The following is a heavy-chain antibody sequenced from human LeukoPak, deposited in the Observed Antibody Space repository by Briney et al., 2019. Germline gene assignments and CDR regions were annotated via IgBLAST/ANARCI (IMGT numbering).Heavy chain of an antibody. CDR1: GFTFSDYS. CDR2: ISSTSTYI. J-gene: IGHJ1*01. V-gene: IGHV3-21*01. Sequence: GGSLRLSCAASGFTFSDYSMNWVRQAPGKGLDWVSSISSTSTYILYADSVKDRFTISRDNARNSLYLQMNSLRAEDTAVYYCARFETAAAKPIEHWGPGTLVTVSS. D-gene: IGHD6-25*01. CDR3: ARFETAAAKPIEH.